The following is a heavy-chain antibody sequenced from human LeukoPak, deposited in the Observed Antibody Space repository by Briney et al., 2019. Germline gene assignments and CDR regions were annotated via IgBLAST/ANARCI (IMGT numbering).Heavy chain of an antibody. J-gene: IGHJ4*02. D-gene: IGHD3-22*01. CDR1: GYSFTSYW. CDR2: ISSSSSYI. CDR3: ARDGDSSGYYSNFDY. Sequence: GESLKISCKGSGYSFTSYWIGWVRQAPGKGLEWVSSISSSSSYIYYADSVKGRFTISRDNAKNSLYLQMNSLRAEDTAVYYCARDGDSSGYYSNFDYWGQGTLVTVSS. V-gene: IGHV3-21*01.